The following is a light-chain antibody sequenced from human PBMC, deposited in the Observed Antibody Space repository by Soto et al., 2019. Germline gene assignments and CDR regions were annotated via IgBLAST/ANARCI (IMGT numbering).Light chain of an antibody. CDR1: QSITNN. J-gene: IGKJ4*01. Sequence: DIQMTQSPSTLSASLGDRVTITCRASQSITNNLNWYQQKPGQAPQLLIYAASTLQSGVPSRFSGSGSGTDFTLTISSLQPEDFASYYCQQTYSTPVTFGGGTKVEIK. CDR2: AAS. V-gene: IGKV1-39*01. CDR3: QQTYSTPVT.